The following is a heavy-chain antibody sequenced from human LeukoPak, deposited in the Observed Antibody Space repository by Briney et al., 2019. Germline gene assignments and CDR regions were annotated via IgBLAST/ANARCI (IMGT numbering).Heavy chain of an antibody. CDR1: GYTFTNYI. CDR2: ISAYDGNT. J-gene: IGHJ5*02. CDR3: ARGGNYFRFDP. D-gene: IGHD1-26*01. Sequence: ASVKVSCKASGYTFTNYIISWVRQAPGQGLEWMGWISAYDGNTNYAQKLQGRVTMTTDTSTATAYMELRSLRSDDTAVYYCARGGNYFRFDPWGQGTLVTVSS. V-gene: IGHV1-18*01.